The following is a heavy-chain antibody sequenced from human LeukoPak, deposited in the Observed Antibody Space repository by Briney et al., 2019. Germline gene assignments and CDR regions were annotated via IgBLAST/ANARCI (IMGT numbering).Heavy chain of an antibody. CDR1: GGAMTKYY. D-gene: IGHD3-16*02. V-gene: IGHV4-59*01. CDR2: IYYSGST. CDR3: ARVFRGDYDYVWGSYRSSTHYYMDV. J-gene: IGHJ6*03. Sequence: SETLSLTCTVSGGAMTKYYWNWFRQPPGKGLEWIGHIYYSGSTNYNPSLKSRVTISVDTSKNQFSLKLSSVTAADTAVYYCARVFRGDYDYVWGSYRSSTHYYMDVWGKGTTVTVSS.